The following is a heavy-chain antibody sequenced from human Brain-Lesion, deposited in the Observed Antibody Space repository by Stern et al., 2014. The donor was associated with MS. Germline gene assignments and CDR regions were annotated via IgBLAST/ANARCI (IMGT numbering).Heavy chain of an antibody. CDR2: IFNSGST. J-gene: IGHJ6*02. CDR3: ARGRVVPGFQYYATDV. Sequence: VQLVESGPGLVKPSQTLSLSCTVSGGSISSGGYYWSWIRPPAGKGLEWIGRIFNSGSTSYNPSLKSRVTISIATSKNQFSLRLNPMTAADTAVYYCARGRVVPGFQYYATDVWGQGTTVIVSS. CDR1: GGSISSGGYY. D-gene: IGHD2-2*01. V-gene: IGHV4-61*02.